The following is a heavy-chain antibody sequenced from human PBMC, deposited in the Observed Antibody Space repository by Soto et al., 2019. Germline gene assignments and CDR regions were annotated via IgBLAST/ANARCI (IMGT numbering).Heavy chain of an antibody. V-gene: IGHV3-30*18. J-gene: IGHJ4*02. CDR2: ISYDGSNK. CDR3: AKSHSRVLEWLLFDY. CDR1: GFTFSSYG. D-gene: IGHD3-3*01. Sequence: QVQLVESGGGVVQPGRSLRLSCAASGFTFSSYGMHWVRQAPGKGLEWVAVISYDGSNKYYADSVKGRFTISRDNSKNTLYLQMNSLRDEDTAVYYCAKSHSRVLEWLLFDYWGQGTLVTVSS.